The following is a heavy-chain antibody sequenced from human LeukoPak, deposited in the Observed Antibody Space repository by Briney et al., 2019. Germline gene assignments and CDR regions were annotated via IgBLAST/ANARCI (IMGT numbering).Heavy chain of an antibody. Sequence: AASVKVSCKASGYTFTSYGISWVRQAPGQGLEWMGWISAYNGNTNYAQKLQGRVTMTTDTSTSTAYMELRSLRSDDTAVYYCAREFRSGSYSEFDYWGQGTLVTVSS. J-gene: IGHJ4*02. CDR2: ISAYNGNT. CDR1: GYTFTSYG. D-gene: IGHD1-26*01. CDR3: AREFRSGSYSEFDY. V-gene: IGHV1-18*01.